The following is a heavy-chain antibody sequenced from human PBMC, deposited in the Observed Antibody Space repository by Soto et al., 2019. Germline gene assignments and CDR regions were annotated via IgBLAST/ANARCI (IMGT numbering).Heavy chain of an antibody. D-gene: IGHD4-4*01. CDR3: ARAGMYRNNYHYGGGD. CDR2: IKEDGSEK. V-gene: IGHV3-7*04. CDR1: GFASSSYW. J-gene: IGHJ6*01. Sequence: EVQLVESGGGLVQPGGSLRLYCAASGFASSSYWMSWVRQAPGKGLEWVANIKEDGSEKYYVESVKGRFTNSRDNANNSRDHQMNSLRAEDTAVYYCARAGMYRNNYHYGGGDWWQGTTGTVCS.